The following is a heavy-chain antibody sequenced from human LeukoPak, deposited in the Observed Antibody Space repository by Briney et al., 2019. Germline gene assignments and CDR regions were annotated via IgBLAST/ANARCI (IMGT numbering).Heavy chain of an antibody. CDR1: GGSFSGYY. D-gene: IGHD3-10*01. V-gene: IGHV4-34*01. Sequence: SETLSLTCAVYGGSFSGYYWSWIRQPPGKGLEWIGEINHSGSTNYNPSLKSRVTISVDTSKNQFSLKLSSVTAADTAVYYCARGILRGSGSYYRPKIFDYWGQGTLVTVSS. CDR3: ARGILRGSGSYYRPKIFDY. J-gene: IGHJ4*02. CDR2: INHSGST.